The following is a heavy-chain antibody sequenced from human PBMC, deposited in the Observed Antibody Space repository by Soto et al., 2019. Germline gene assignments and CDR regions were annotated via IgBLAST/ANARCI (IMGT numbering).Heavy chain of an antibody. Sequence: PGGSLRLSCEASGFMFNDYGMHWVRQAPGKGLDWVAVISYDGDNKYYAQSVKGRFTISRDNSENTLFLHMDSLRHEDTAVYHCVKGDLDTAVVNSPDAFDFWGQGTMVTVSS. CDR3: VKGDLDTAVVNSPDAFDF. CDR1: GFMFNDYG. CDR2: ISYDGDNK. D-gene: IGHD5-18*01. V-gene: IGHV3-30*18. J-gene: IGHJ3*01.